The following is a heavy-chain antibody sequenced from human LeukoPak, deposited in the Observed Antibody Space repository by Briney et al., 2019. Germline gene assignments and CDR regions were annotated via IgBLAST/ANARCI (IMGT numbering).Heavy chain of an antibody. J-gene: IGHJ4*02. Sequence: SETLSLTCTVSGGSIRSYYWTWIRQPAGKGLEWIGYIYYSGSTNYNPSLKSRVTISVDTSKNQFSLKLSSVTAADTAVYYCASLTLNSSGSKNYFDYWGQGTLVTVSS. CDR3: ASLTLNSSGSKNYFDY. CDR2: IYYSGST. V-gene: IGHV4-59*01. CDR1: GGSIRSYY. D-gene: IGHD6-19*01.